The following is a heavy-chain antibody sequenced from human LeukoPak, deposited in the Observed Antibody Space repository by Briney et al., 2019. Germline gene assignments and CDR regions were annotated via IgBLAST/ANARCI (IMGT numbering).Heavy chain of an antibody. V-gene: IGHV3-7*01. CDR1: GFTFSNYW. Sequence: PGGSLRLSCVGSGFTFSNYWMNWVRQAPGKGLEWVANIKGSDKGHVHSVMGRLSVSRGAARNSLHLQMESLRAKGTAVYYSARGVYRNYDLWGQGTVVRVSS. CDR3: ARGVYRNYDL. J-gene: IGHJ4*02. D-gene: IGHD4-11*01. CDR2: IKGSDK.